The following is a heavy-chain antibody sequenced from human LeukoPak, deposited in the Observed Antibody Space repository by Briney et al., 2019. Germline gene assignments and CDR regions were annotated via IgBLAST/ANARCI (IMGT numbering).Heavy chain of an antibody. CDR1: GFTFSSYS. Sequence: GGSLRLSCAASGFTFSSYSMNWVRQAPGKGLEWVSSISSSSSYIYYADSVEGRFTISRDNAKNSLYLQMNSLRAEDTAVYYCASAGYSSGWTFDYWGQGTLVTVSS. D-gene: IGHD6-19*01. V-gene: IGHV3-21*01. CDR3: ASAGYSSGWTFDY. J-gene: IGHJ4*02. CDR2: ISSSSSYI.